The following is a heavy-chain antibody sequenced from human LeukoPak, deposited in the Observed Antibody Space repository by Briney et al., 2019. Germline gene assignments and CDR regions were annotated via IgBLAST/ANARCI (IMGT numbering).Heavy chain of an antibody. J-gene: IGHJ6*02. CDR3: AREGTAAAGISYYYGMDV. D-gene: IGHD6-13*01. Sequence: GGSLRLSCAASGFTFSSYWMHWVRQAPGKGLVWVSRINSDGSSTSYADSVKGRFTISRDNAKNTLYLQMNSLRAEDTAVYYCAREGTAAAGISYYYGMDVWGQGTTVTVSS. CDR1: GFTFSSYW. CDR2: INSDGSST. V-gene: IGHV3-74*01.